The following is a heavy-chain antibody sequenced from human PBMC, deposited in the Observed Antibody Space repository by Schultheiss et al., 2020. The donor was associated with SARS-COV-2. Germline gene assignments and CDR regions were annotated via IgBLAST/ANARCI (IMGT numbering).Heavy chain of an antibody. J-gene: IGHJ6*02. D-gene: IGHD3-3*01. CDR1: GFTFSAYW. V-gene: IGHV3-30*03. CDR3: ARDLYTWITIFGVVSTYYYYGMDV. Sequence: GGSLRLSCAASGFTFSAYWMTWVRQAPGKGLEWVAVISYDGSNKYYADSVKGRFTISRYNAKNSLYLQMNSLRDEETAVYYCARDLYTWITIFGVVSTYYYYGMDVWGQGTTVTVAS. CDR2: ISYDGSNK.